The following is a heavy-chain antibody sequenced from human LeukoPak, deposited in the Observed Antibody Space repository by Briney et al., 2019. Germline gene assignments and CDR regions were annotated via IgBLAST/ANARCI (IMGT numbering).Heavy chain of an antibody. CDR2: IKQDGSEK. Sequence: GGSLRLSCAASGFTFSNYRMSWVRQAPGKGLEWVANIKQDGSEKYYVDSVKGRFPISRDNAKNSLYLQMNSLRAEDTAVYYCARDEGYGDYECNFHYWGQGTLVTVSS. CDR3: ARDEGYGDYECNFHY. J-gene: IGHJ1*01. D-gene: IGHD4-17*01. V-gene: IGHV3-7*01. CDR1: GFTFSNYR.